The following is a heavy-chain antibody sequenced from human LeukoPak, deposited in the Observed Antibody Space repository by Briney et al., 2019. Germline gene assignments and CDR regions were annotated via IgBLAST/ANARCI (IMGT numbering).Heavy chain of an antibody. V-gene: IGHV4-59*04. J-gene: IGHJ4*02. CDR2: IHHSGNT. CDR1: GGSISRYY. D-gene: IGHD3-3*01. Sequence: PSETLSLNCTVSGGSISRYYWGWIRQPPGKGLEWIGTIHHSGNTYYNPSLKSRVTMSVDTSKNQFSLKLSSVTAADTAVYYCARGWSGYYFFGDYWGQGTLVTVSS. CDR3: ARGWSGYYFFGDY.